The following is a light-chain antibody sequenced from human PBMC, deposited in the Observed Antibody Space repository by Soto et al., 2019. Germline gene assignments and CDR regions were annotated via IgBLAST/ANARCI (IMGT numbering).Light chain of an antibody. V-gene: IGKV3D-15*01. Sequence: EIVMTQSPSTLSVSPGDRATLSCWASQSVSSNLAWYQRKPGQAPRLLVWRASIRATGIPARFSGSGSGTDFTLTISSLEPEDFAIYYCQQRNYWQVTFGQGTRLEIK. J-gene: IGKJ5*01. CDR2: RAS. CDR1: QSVSSN. CDR3: QQRNYWQVT.